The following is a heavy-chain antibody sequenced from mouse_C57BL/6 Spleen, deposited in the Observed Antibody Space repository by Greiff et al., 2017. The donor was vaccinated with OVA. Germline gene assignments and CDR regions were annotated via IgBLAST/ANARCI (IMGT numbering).Heavy chain of an antibody. J-gene: IGHJ2*01. Sequence: EVQLQQSGPGLVKPSQSLSLTCSVTGYSITSGYYWNWIRQFPGNKLEWMGYISYDGSNNYNPSLKNRISITRDTSKNQFFLKLNSVTTEDTATYYCARGLGHGDFDYWGQGTTLTVSS. CDR3: ARGLGHGDFDY. D-gene: IGHD4-1*01. CDR2: ISYDGSN. V-gene: IGHV3-6*01. CDR1: GYSITSGYY.